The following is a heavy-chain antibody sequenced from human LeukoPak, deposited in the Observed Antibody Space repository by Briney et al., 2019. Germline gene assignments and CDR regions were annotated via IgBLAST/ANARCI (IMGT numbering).Heavy chain of an antibody. CDR2: INPSGGST. Sequence: ASVKVSCKASGYTFTSYYMHWVRQAPGQGLEWMGIINPSGGSTSYAQKFQGRVTMTRDTSTSTVYMELSSLRSEDTAVYYCARDWGIAVAGTELLDYWDQGTLVTVSS. D-gene: IGHD6-19*01. V-gene: IGHV1-46*01. CDR1: GYTFTSYY. J-gene: IGHJ4*02. CDR3: ARDWGIAVAGTELLDY.